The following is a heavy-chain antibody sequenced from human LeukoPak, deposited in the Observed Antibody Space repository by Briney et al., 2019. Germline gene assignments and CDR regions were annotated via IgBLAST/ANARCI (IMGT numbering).Heavy chain of an antibody. Sequence: SETLPLTCTVSGGSISSYYWSWIRQPPGKGLEWIGYIYYSGSTNYNPSLKSRVTISVDTSKNQFSLKLSSVTAADTAVYYCARATFGGSYYAFDIWGQGTMVTVSS. V-gene: IGHV4-59*01. D-gene: IGHD1-26*01. CDR2: IYYSGST. J-gene: IGHJ3*02. CDR3: ARATFGGSYYAFDI. CDR1: GGSISSYY.